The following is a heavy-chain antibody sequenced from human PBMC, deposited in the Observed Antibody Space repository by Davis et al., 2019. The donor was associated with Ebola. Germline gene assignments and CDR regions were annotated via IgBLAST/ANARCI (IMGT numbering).Heavy chain of an antibody. D-gene: IGHD6-13*01. J-gene: IGHJ4*02. CDR3: ARRQAAAGTLR. Sequence: PSETLSLTCTVSGGSISSYYWSWIRQPPGKGLEWIGYIYYSGSTNYNPSLKSRVTISVDTSKNQFSLKLSSVTAADTAVYYCARRQAAAGTLRWGQGTLVTVSS. CDR1: GGSISSYY. V-gene: IGHV4-59*08. CDR2: IYYSGST.